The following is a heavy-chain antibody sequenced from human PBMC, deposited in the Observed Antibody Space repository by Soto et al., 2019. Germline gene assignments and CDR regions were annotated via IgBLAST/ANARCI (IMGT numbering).Heavy chain of an antibody. Sequence: EVQLVESGGGLVKPGGSLRLSCAASGFTFSSYSMNWVRQAPGKGLEWVSSISSSSSYIYYADSVKGRFTISRDNAKNSLYLQMNSLRAEDTAVYYCARKNPVLYYGMDVWGQGTTVTVSS. V-gene: IGHV3-21*01. CDR1: GFTFSSYS. CDR2: ISSSSSYI. CDR3: ARKNPVLYYGMDV. J-gene: IGHJ6*02.